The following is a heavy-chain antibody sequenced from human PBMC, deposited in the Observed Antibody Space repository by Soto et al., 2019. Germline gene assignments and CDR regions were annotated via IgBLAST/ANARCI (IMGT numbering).Heavy chain of an antibody. CDR3: ARGRGPAGSY. D-gene: IGHD1-26*01. CDR1: GDSIRSGGYY. V-gene: IGHV4-30-4*01. CDR2: VYYRGST. Sequence: SETLSLTCTVSGDSIRSGGYYWSWIRQPPGKGLEWIGYVYYRGSTNYNPSLKSRVTISVDTSKNQFSLNLSSVTAADTAVYFCARGRGPAGSYWGQGTLVTVSS. J-gene: IGHJ4*02.